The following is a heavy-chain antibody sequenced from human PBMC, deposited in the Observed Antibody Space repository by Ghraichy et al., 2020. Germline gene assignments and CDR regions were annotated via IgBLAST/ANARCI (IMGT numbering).Heavy chain of an antibody. CDR2: ISAYNGNT. V-gene: IGHV1-18*01. CDR3: ARGRYDFWSGTTLNYYYGMDV. J-gene: IGHJ6*02. D-gene: IGHD3-3*01. CDR1: GYTFTSYG. Sequence: ASVKVSCKASGYTFTSYGISWVRQAPGQGLEWMGWISAYNGNTNYAQKLQGRVTMTTDTSTSPAYMELRSLRSDDTAVYYCARGRYDFWSGTTLNYYYGMDVWGQGTTVTVSS.